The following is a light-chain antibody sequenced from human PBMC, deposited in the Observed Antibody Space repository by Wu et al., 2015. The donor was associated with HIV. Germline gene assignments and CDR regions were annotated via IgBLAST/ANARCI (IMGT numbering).Light chain of an antibody. CDR2: DAS. V-gene: IGKV3-11*01. CDR1: QSVSSY. CDR3: QQRSNWPLT. Sequence: EIVLTQFPATLSLSPGERATLSCRASQSVSSYLAWYQQKPGQAPRLLIYDASNRATGIPARFSGSGSGTDFTLTISSLEPEDFAVYYCQQRSNWPLTFGEGPRWRSN. J-gene: IGKJ4*01.